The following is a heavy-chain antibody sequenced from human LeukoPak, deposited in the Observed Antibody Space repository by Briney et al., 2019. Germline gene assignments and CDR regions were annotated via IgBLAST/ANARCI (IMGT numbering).Heavy chain of an antibody. J-gene: IGHJ4*02. CDR2: ISGSGGST. V-gene: IGHV3-23*01. Sequence: GGSLRLSCAASGFTLSSYAMSWVRQAPGKGLEWVSAISGSGGSTYYADSVKGRFTISRDNSKNTLYLQMNSLRAEDTAVYYCAKDRSYDSSGYPPPFDYWGQGTLVTVSS. D-gene: IGHD3-22*01. CDR1: GFTLSSYA. CDR3: AKDRSYDSSGYPPPFDY.